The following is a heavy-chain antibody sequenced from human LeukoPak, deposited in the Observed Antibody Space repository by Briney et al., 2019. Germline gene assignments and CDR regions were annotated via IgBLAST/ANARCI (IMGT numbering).Heavy chain of an antibody. Sequence: PSQTLSLTCAVSGGSISSGGYSWSWIRQPPGKGLEWIGYIYHSGSTYYNPSPKSRVTISVDRSKNQFSLKLSSVTAADTAVYYCARHVVVTAAIDYWGQGTLVTVSS. CDR3: ARHVVVTAAIDY. V-gene: IGHV4-30-2*01. D-gene: IGHD2-21*02. CDR2: IYHSGST. J-gene: IGHJ4*02. CDR1: GGSISSGGYS.